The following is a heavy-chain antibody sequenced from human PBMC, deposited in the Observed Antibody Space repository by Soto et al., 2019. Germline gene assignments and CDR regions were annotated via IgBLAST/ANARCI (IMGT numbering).Heavy chain of an antibody. V-gene: IGHV4-34*01. Sequence: SETLSLTCAVYGGSFSGYYWSWIRQPPGKGLEWIGEINHSGSTNYNPSLKSRVTISVDTSKNQFSLKLSSVTAADTAVYYCARAFAHWGQGTLVTVSS. CDR2: INHSGST. J-gene: IGHJ5*02. CDR1: GGSFSGYY. CDR3: ARAFAH.